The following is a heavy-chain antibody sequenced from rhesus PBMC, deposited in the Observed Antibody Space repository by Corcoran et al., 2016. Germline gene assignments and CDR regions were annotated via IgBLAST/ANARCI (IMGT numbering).Heavy chain of an antibody. CDR3: VRHPEHANFEYRFPV. D-gene: IGHD4-17*01. Sequence: QGQLQESGPGLVKPSETLSLTCSVSGYSISSGYGWSWIRQFPGKGLEWIGYIGGSGRYTKNNPSLRSRVTSSKDTTKNQFSLTLTSVVAADTAVYYCVRHPEHANFEYRFPVWGAGVLVTVSS. V-gene: IGHV4-127*01. J-gene: IGHJ5-1*01. CDR2: IGGSGRYT. CDR1: GYSISSGYG.